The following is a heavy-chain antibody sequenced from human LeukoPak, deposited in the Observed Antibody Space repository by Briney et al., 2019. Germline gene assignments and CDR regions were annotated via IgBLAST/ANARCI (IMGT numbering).Heavy chain of an antibody. V-gene: IGHV3-15*01. CDR3: TTDLLRYFDWLRFDP. D-gene: IGHD3-9*01. J-gene: IGHJ5*02. CDR1: GFTFSNAW. CDR2: IKSKTDGGTT. Sequence: GGSLRLSCAASGFTFSNAWMTWVRPAPGKGLEWVGRIKSKTDGGTTDYAAPVKGRFTISRDDSKNTLYLQMNSLKTEDTAVYYCTTDLLRYFDWLRFDPWGQGTLVTVSS.